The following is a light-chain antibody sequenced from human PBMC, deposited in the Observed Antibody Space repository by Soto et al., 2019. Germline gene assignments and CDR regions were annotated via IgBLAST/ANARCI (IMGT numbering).Light chain of an antibody. V-gene: IGLV2-14*01. CDR2: DVS. Sequence: QSVLTQPASVSGSPGQSITISCTGTSSDFGGYNYVSWYQQHPGKAPKLMIYDVSNRPSGVSNRFSGSKSGNTASLTISGFQAEDEADYYCSSYTSSTDNYVFGTGTKVTVL. CDR1: SSDFGGYNY. J-gene: IGLJ1*01. CDR3: SSYTSSTDNYV.